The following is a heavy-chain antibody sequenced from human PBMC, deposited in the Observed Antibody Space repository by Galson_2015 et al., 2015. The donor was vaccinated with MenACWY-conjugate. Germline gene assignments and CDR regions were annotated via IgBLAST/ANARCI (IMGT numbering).Heavy chain of an antibody. CDR2: IDSDGVII. D-gene: IGHD4-11*01. CDR1: GFTFSSYW. CDR3: ASLRTTVTGFDI. V-gene: IGHV3-74*01. Sequence: SLRLSCAASGFTFSSYWMHWVRQAPGKGPVWVSRIDSDGVIINYADSVKGRFTISRDNAKNTLYLQMNSLRVEDTALYYCASLRTTVTGFDIWGQGTMVTVSA. J-gene: IGHJ3*02.